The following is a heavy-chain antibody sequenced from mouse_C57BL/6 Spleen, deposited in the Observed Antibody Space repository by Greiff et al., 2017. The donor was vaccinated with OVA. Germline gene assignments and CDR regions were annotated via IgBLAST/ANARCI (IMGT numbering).Heavy chain of an antibody. D-gene: IGHD1-1*01. CDR2: ISDGGSYT. J-gene: IGHJ1*03. V-gene: IGHV5-4*01. CDR3: ARDYYGSSYWYFDV. CDR1: GFTFTSYA. Sequence: EVKLLESGAGLVKPGGSLKLSCAASGFTFTSYAMSWVRQTPEKSLEWVATISDGGSYTYYQDNVKGRFTISRDNAKNNLYLQMSHLKSEDTAMYYCARDYYGSSYWYFDVWGTGTTVTVSS.